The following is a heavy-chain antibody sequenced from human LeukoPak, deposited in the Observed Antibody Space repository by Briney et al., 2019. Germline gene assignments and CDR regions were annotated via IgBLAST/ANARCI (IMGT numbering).Heavy chain of an antibody. J-gene: IGHJ4*02. V-gene: IGHV3-23*01. CDR2: ISGSGGST. CDR3: AGMIAVAGTSFDY. CDR1: GFAFSSYA. Sequence: GGSLRLSCAASGFAFSSYAMSWVRQAPGKGLEWVSAISGSGGSTYYADSVKGRFTISRDNSKNTLYLQMNSLRAEDTAVYYCAGMIAVAGTSFDYWGQGTLVTVSS. D-gene: IGHD6-19*01.